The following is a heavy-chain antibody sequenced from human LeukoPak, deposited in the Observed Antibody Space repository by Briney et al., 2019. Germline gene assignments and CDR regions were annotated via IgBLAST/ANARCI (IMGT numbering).Heavy chain of an antibody. V-gene: IGHV3-30*18. J-gene: IGHJ3*02. CDR2: ISYDGSNK. D-gene: IGHD1-26*01. CDR3: AKDRGRLYDAFDI. Sequence: PGRSLRLSCAASGFTFSSYGMHWVRQAPGKGLEWVAVISYDGSNKYYADSVKGRFTISRGNSKNTLYLQMNSLRAEDTAVYYCAKDRGRLYDAFDIWGQGTMVTVSS. CDR1: GFTFSSYG.